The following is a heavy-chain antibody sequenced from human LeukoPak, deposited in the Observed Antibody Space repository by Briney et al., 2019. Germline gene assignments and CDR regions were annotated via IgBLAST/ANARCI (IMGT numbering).Heavy chain of an antibody. CDR3: ARSIFSGSYSFDL. CDR2: IYFSGYI. D-gene: IGHD1-26*01. Sequence: PSESLSLTCTVSGSSINSSSYYWGWIRQPPGKGLEWLGSIYFSGYIYQSPSQKSRFSISIDRSKNQFSLKLSSVTAADTALYYCARSIFSGSYSFDLWGQGTLVTVSS. CDR1: GSSINSSSYY. V-gene: IGHV4-39*07. J-gene: IGHJ4*02.